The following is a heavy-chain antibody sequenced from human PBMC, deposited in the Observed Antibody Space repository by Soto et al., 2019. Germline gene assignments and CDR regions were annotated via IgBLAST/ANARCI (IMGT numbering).Heavy chain of an antibody. V-gene: IGHV3-11*01. J-gene: IGHJ5*02. CDR2: ISSSGSTI. CDR3: ARNYDFWSGYNWFDP. CDR1: GFTFSDYY. D-gene: IGHD3-3*01. Sequence: GGSLRLSCAASGFTFSDYYMSWIRQAPGKGLEWVSYISSSGSTIYYADSVKGRFTISRDNAKNSLYLQMNSLRAEDTAVYYCARNYDFWSGYNWFDPWGQGTLVTVSS.